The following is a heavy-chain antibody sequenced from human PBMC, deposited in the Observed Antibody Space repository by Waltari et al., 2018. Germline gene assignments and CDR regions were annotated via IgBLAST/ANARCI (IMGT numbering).Heavy chain of an antibody. D-gene: IGHD3-22*01. CDR1: GFSLSNYW. Sequence: EVQLVESGGGLVQPGGSRTLCWSASGFSLSNYWMSWVRQAPGKGPEWVANIMTEGREEYYVDSVRGRFTISRDNAKNSLYLQMNSLRPEDTAVYYCVRDQWFAFDIWGQGTMVTVSS. CDR2: IMTEGREE. CDR3: VRDQWFAFDI. J-gene: IGHJ3*02. V-gene: IGHV3-7*01.